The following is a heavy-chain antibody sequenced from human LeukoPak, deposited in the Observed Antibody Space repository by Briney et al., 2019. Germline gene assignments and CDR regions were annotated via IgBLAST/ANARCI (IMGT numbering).Heavy chain of an antibody. V-gene: IGHV3-66*01. CDR3: ARGPFGLSLDY. Sequence: GGSLRLSCAASRFTVSSNYMSWVRQAPGKGLEWVSFIYSSGSAYYAASVRGRFTISRDNSNNTLYLQMNSLRVEDTAVYYCARGPFGLSLDYWGQGTLVTVSS. D-gene: IGHD3-16*01. CDR1: RFTVSSNY. J-gene: IGHJ4*02. CDR2: IYSSGSA.